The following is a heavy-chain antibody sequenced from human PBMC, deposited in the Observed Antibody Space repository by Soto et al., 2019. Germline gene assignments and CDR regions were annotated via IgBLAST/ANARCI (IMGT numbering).Heavy chain of an antibody. CDR1: VGSLDSYY. V-gene: IGHV4-59*01. D-gene: IGHD6-19*01. J-gene: IGHJ3*02. Sequence: SETLSLTCTVSVGSLDSYYWSWIRQPPGKGLEYIGYVFYSGSTNYNPSLKSRVTISVDTSKNQFSLRLSSVTAADTAVYYCVRDRYTTAWVARDAFDIWGQGTMVTVS. CDR3: VRDRYTTAWVARDAFDI. CDR2: VFYSGST.